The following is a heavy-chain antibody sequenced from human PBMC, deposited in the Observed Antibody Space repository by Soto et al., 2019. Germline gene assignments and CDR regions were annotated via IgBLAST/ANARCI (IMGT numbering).Heavy chain of an antibody. CDR2: IHGAGSST. D-gene: IGHD5-18*01. J-gene: IGHJ4*02. Sequence: EVQLVESGGGLVQPGGSLRLSCAASGFTFSSYWMHWVRQAPGKGLVWVSRIHGAGSSTSYADSVKGRFTISRDNAKNTLHLQMNSLRAEDTAVYYVARGYSSDYRVDYWGQGTLVTVSS. CDR3: ARGYSSDYRVDY. CDR1: GFTFSSYW. V-gene: IGHV3-74*01.